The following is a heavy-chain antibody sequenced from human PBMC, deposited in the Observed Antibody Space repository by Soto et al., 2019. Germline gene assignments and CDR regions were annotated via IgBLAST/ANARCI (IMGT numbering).Heavy chain of an antibody. CDR2: IKSKADSYAT. J-gene: IGHJ4*02. CDR1: GFTFSGSA. Sequence: VQLVESGGGLVQPGGSLTLSCAASGFTFSGSAIHWVRQASGKGLEWVGRIKSKADSYATAYAASVKGRFTISRDDSKNKAYLQMNSLKTEDTAMYYCTKLYSTSHDYWGQGTLVTVSS. V-gene: IGHV3-73*01. D-gene: IGHD6-6*01. CDR3: TKLYSTSHDY.